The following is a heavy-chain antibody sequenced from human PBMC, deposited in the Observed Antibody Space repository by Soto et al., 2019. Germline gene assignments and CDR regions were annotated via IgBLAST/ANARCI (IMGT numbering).Heavy chain of an antibody. CDR2: ITQDGSEK. J-gene: IGHJ5*02. V-gene: IGHV3-7*01. D-gene: IGHD2-2*02. CDR3: ARGPPRRYCSSTSCYKEDPPPLNWFDP. Sequence: GGSLRLSCAPSVFTFSSYWMSWVRQAPGKGLEWVANITQDGSEKYYVDSVKGRFTISRDNAKNSLYLQMNSLRAEDTAVYYCARGPPRRYCSSTSCYKEDPPPLNWFDPWGQGTLVTVSS. CDR1: VFTFSSYW.